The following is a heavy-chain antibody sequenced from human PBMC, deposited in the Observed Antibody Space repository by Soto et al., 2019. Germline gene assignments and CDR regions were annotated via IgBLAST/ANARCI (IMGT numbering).Heavy chain of an antibody. J-gene: IGHJ4*02. CDR1: GGSISNYY. CDR3: ARCYGGTLDY. V-gene: IGHV4-59*08. Sequence: SETLSLTCTVSGGSISNYYWSWIRQPPGKGLEWIGYIYSSGSTNYNPSLKSRVTISADTSKNQVSLKLSSVTAADTAVYYCARCYGGTLDYWGQGTLVTVSS. D-gene: IGHD4-17*01. CDR2: IYSSGST.